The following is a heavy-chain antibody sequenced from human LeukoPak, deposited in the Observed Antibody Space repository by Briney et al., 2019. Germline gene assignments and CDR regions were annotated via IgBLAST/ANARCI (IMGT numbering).Heavy chain of an antibody. CDR1: GYSITSGSY. V-gene: IGHV4-38-2*02. Sequence: PSETLSLTCTVSGYSITSGSYWGWIRQPPGKGLEWIANVYHRGTTYYNPSLKSRLTISVDTSKNHFSLRLSSLSAPDTAIYYCARFADTNYDAFDIWGQGTLVTVSS. CDR3: ARFADTNYDAFDI. CDR2: VYHRGTT. D-gene: IGHD4-11*01. J-gene: IGHJ3*02.